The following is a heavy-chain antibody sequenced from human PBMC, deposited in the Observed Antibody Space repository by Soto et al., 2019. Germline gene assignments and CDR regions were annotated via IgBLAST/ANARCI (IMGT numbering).Heavy chain of an antibody. CDR2: IIPIFGTA. CDR1: GGTFSSYA. V-gene: IGHV1-69*13. CDR3: ATYYYDSRGSQGHFGY. Sequence: SVKVSCKASGGTFSSYAISWVRQAPGQGLEWMGGIIPIFGTANYAQKFQGRVTITADESTSTAYMELSSLRSEDTAVYYCATYYYDSRGSQGHFGYRGQVPLGTVS. D-gene: IGHD3-22*01. J-gene: IGHJ4*02.